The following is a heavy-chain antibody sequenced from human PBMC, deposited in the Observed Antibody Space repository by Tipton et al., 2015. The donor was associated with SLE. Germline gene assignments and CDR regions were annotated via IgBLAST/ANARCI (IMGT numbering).Heavy chain of an antibody. D-gene: IGHD6-6*01. J-gene: IGHJ4*02. CDR2: IYHSGST. Sequence: TLSLTCAVSGYSISSGYYWGWIRQPPGKGLEWIGSIYHSGSTHYNPSLKSRVTISVDTSKNQFSLKLSSVTAADTAVYYCARDSGYSSSFDYWGQGTLVTVSS. CDR3: ARDSGYSSSFDY. CDR1: GYSISSGYY. V-gene: IGHV4-38-2*02.